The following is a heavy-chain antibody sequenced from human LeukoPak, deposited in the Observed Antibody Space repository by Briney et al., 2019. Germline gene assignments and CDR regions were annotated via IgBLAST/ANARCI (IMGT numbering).Heavy chain of an antibody. J-gene: IGHJ5*02. Sequence: PSETLSLTCSVSGGSISSGYWSWIRQPPGKGLEWIAYMYNNGRSNYNPSLKSRVTISLDTSKNQFSLKLSSVTAADTAVYHCAGGSGASWFDPWGQGTLVTVSS. CDR1: GGSISSGY. V-gene: IGHV4-59*01. CDR3: AGGSGASWFDP. CDR2: MYNNGRS. D-gene: IGHD2-8*02.